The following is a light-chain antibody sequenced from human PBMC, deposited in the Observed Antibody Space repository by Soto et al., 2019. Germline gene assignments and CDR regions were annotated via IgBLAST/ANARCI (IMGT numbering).Light chain of an antibody. J-gene: IGKJ1*01. CDR3: QQYHIYSGT. Sequence: DIQMTQSPSSLSASVGDRVTITCRPSQSISSYLNWYQHKPGKAPKLLIYAASSFQSGVPSRFSGSESGTDFTLTISSLQPDDFATYYCQQYHIYSGTFGQGTKVDIK. CDR2: AAS. V-gene: IGKV1-39*01. CDR1: QSISSY.